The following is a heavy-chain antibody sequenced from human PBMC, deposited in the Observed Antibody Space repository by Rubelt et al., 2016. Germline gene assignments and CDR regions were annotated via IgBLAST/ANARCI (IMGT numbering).Heavy chain of an antibody. D-gene: IGHD5-24*01. V-gene: IGHV4-61*01. CDR2: IFFNGRT. J-gene: IGHJ4*02. CDR3: ARVGDGNNFFYLDY. Sequence: QVQLQESGPGLVEPSETLSLTCSVSGASVSSGTFYWSWIRQPPGKGLEWIGYIFFNGRTNYNPSLKSRVTISLDRSKSKFSLKLGAVTAADTAVYYCARVGDGNNFFYLDYWGQGTLVTVSS. CDR1: GASVSSGTFY.